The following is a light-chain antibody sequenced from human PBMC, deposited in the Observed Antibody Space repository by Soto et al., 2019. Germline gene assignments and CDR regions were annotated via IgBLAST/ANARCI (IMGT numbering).Light chain of an antibody. V-gene: IGKV1-5*03. CDR2: KAS. Sequence: DIQMTQSPSTLSASVGDRVTISCRASQSVGAWVAWFQQKPGQAPNVLIYKASTLQSGVASRFNGSGSGTDFTLTISSLQPDDSATYYCQQYNRYWTFGQGTKVEIK. CDR3: QQYNRYWT. CDR1: QSVGAW. J-gene: IGKJ1*01.